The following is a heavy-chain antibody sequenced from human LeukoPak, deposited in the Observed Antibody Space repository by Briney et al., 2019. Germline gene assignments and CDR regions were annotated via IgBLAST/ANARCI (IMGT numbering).Heavy chain of an antibody. CDR3: ARDLGYDYGEGRSWFDP. J-gene: IGHJ5*02. D-gene: IGHD4-17*01. CDR2: INHSGST. V-gene: IGHV4-34*01. Sequence: PSETLSLTCAVYGGSFSGYYWSWIRQPPGKGLEWIGEINHSGSTNYNPSLKSRVTISVDTSKNQFSLKLSSVTAADTAVYYCARDLGYDYGEGRSWFDPWGQGTLVTVSS. CDR1: GGSFSGYY.